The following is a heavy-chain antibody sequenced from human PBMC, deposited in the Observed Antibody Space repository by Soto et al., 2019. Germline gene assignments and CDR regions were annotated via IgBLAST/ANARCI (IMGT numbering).Heavy chain of an antibody. D-gene: IGHD6-19*01. CDR1: GYTFTSYD. CDR2: MNPNSGNT. CDR3: ARGVAVAGTLTFYGMAF. Sequence: GASVKVSCEASGYTFTSYDRKWLRQANGQVLEWMGWMNPNSGNTGYAQKFQGRVTMTRNTSISTAYMELSSLRSEDTAVYFCARGVAVAGTLTFYGMAFWGQGTTVTVSS. J-gene: IGHJ6*02. V-gene: IGHV1-8*01.